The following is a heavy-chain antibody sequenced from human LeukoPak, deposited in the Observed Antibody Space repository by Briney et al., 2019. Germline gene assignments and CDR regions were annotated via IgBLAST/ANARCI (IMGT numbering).Heavy chain of an antibody. CDR2: ITHTGRT. D-gene: IGHD4-17*01. Sequence: SETLSLTCAVNGGSFSGYTWSWIRQPPGMGLEWIGEITHTGRTNYNPSLKSRVTISGDTSKNQFSLKLSSVTAADTAGYYCAGLGGDTDFDYWGQGTLVTVSS. V-gene: IGHV4-34*01. J-gene: IGHJ4*02. CDR3: AGLGGDTDFDY. CDR1: GGSFSGYT.